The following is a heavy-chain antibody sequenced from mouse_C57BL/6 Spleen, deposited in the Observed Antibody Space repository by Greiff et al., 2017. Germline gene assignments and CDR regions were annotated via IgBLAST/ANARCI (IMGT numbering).Heavy chain of an antibody. J-gene: IGHJ4*01. CDR2: FHPYNDDT. CDR3: ARSDLLLRNYAMDY. V-gene: IGHV1-47*01. Sequence: VQLKESGAELVKPGASVKMSCKASGYTFTTYPIEWMKQNHGKSLEWIGNFHPYNDDTKYNEKFKGKATLTVEKSSSTVYLELSRLTSDDSAVYYCARSDLLLRNYAMDYWGQGTSVTVSS. CDR1: GYTFTTYP. D-gene: IGHD1-1*01.